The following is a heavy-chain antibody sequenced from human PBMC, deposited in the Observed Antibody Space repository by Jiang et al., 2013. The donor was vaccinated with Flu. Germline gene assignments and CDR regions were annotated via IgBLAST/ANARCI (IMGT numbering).Heavy chain of an antibody. CDR3: AREERGYGLSLYGMDV. J-gene: IGHJ6*02. CDR2: INPNSGGT. V-gene: IGHV1-2*04. D-gene: IGHD5-18*01. CDR1: GYTFTGYY. Sequence: SGAEVKKPGASVKVSCKASGYTFTGYYMHWVRQAPGQGLEWMGWINPNSGGTNYAQKFQGWVTMTRDTSISTAYMELSRLRSDDTAVYYCAREERGYGLSLYGMDVWGQGTTVTVSS.